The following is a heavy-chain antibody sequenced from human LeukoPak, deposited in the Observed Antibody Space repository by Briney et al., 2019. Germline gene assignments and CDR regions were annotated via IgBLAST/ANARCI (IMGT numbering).Heavy chain of an antibody. Sequence: GGSLRLPCAASGFTFITFNIHWVRQAPGKGLEWVAVMSYDGNNIYYADSVKGRFTISRDNSKSTLYLQMNSLRTEDTAVYYCARESLSGALGDYWGQGTLVTVSS. J-gene: IGHJ4*02. V-gene: IGHV3-30-3*01. CDR3: ARESLSGALGDY. CDR2: MSYDGNNI. CDR1: GFTFITFN. D-gene: IGHD2-8*02.